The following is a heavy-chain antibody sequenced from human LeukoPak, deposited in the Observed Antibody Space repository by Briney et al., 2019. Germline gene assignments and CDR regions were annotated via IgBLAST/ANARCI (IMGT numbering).Heavy chain of an antibody. CDR1: GGSIRSSTDY. CDR2: IYYSGGT. CDR3: ARLDRATMITFGGVIVSQYYFDY. Sequence: SETLSLTCTVSGGSIRSSTDYWGWIRQPPGKELEWIGSIYYSGGTYYNPSLKSRVTISVDTSKNQFSLKLSSVTAADTAVYYCARLDRATMITFGGVIVSQYYFDYWGQGTLVTVSS. D-gene: IGHD3-16*02. V-gene: IGHV4-39*07. J-gene: IGHJ4*02.